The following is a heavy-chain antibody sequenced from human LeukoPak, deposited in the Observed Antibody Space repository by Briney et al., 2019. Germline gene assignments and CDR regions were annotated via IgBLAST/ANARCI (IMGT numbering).Heavy chain of an antibody. CDR1: GFTFSSYW. D-gene: IGHD2-2*01. CDR2: INSDGSST. J-gene: IGHJ5*02. Sequence: GGSLRLSCAASGFTFSSYWMHWVRKAPGKGLVWVSRINSDGSSTSYADSVKGRFTISRDNAKNTLYLQMNSLRAEDTAVYYCARDRCSSTSCNNRGWFDPWGQGTLVTVSS. V-gene: IGHV3-74*01. CDR3: ARDRCSSTSCNNRGWFDP.